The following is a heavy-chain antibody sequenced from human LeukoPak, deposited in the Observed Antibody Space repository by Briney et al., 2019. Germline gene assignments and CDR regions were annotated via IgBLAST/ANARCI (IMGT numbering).Heavy chain of an antibody. D-gene: IGHD6-13*01. CDR3: ARGYPPAWYSTFDYYFDY. CDR2: INHSGST. J-gene: IGHJ4*02. V-gene: IGHV4-34*01. CDR1: GGSISSYY. Sequence: SETLSLTCTVSGGSISSYYWSWIRQPPGKGLEWIGEINHSGSTNYNPSLKSRVTISVDTSKNQFSLKLSSVTAADTAVYYCARGYPPAWYSTFDYYFDYWGQGTLVTVSS.